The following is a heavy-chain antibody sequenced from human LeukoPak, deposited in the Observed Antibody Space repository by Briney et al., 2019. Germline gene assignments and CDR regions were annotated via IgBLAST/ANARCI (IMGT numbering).Heavy chain of an antibody. D-gene: IGHD6-13*01. CDR3: ARGEYSSSWYGYYYYYMDV. CDR1: GFTFSDYY. CDR2: ISSSGSTI. J-gene: IGHJ6*03. Sequence: GGSLRLSCAASGFTFSDYYMSWIRQAPGKGLEWVSYISSSGSTIYYADSVKGRFTISRDNAKNSLYLQMNSLRAEDTAVYYCARGEYSSSWYGYYYYYMDVWGKGTTVTVSS. V-gene: IGHV3-11*04.